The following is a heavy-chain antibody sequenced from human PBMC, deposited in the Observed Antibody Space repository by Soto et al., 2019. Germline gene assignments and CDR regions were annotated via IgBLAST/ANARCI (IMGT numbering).Heavy chain of an antibody. CDR2: ISGSGGST. CDR1: GFTFSSYA. Sequence: HLEGSLRLSCAASGFTFSSYAMSWVRQAPGKGLEWVSAISGSGGSTYYADSVKGRFTISRDNSKNTLYLQMNSLRAEDTAVYYCAKEGCTNGVCYYTAISASSDMYAWGKENTVTVSS. V-gene: IGHV3-23*01. J-gene: IGHJ6*03. D-gene: IGHD2-8*01. CDR3: AKEGCTNGVCYYTAISASSDMYA.